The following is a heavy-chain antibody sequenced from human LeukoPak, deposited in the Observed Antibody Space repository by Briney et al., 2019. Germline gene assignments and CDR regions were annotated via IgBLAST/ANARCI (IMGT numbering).Heavy chain of an antibody. V-gene: IGHV1-69*13. J-gene: IGHJ5*02. Sequence: ASVKVSCKASGGTFSSYAISWVRQAPGQGLEWMGGIIPIFGTANYAQKFQGRVTITADESTSTAYMELSSLRSEDTAMYYCAREGGYSYAFDPWGQGTLVTVSS. CDR3: AREGGYSYAFDP. D-gene: IGHD5-18*01. CDR2: IIPIFGTA. CDR1: GGTFSSYA.